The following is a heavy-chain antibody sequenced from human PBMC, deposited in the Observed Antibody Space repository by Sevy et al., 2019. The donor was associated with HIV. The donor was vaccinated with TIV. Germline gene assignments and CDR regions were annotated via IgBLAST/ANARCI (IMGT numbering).Heavy chain of an antibody. Sequence: GGSLRLSCAASGITFSSAWMCWVRLVPGTGLEWLGRIKSETDGGAADYAAAVKGRFTISRDDSKETLYLQLNSLKTEDTAVYYCTTDLGFYSSKWGQGTLVTVSS. J-gene: IGHJ4*02. D-gene: IGHD4-4*01. V-gene: IGHV3-15*01. CDR3: TTDLGFYSSK. CDR1: GITFSSAW. CDR2: IKSETDGGAA.